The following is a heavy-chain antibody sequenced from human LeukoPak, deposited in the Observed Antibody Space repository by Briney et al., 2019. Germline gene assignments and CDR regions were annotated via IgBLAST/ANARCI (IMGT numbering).Heavy chain of an antibody. CDR3: ARGARYSYGSTRFPFDY. CDR2: IYYSGST. CDR1: GGSVSRSPYY. J-gene: IGHJ4*02. Sequence: NASETLSLTCTVSGGSVSRSPYYWGWIRQPPGKGLEWIGNIYYSGSTYYNPSLKSRVTISVDTSKNQFSLKLSSVTAADTAVYYCARGARYSYGSTRFPFDYWGQGTLVTVSS. D-gene: IGHD5-18*01. V-gene: IGHV4-39*07.